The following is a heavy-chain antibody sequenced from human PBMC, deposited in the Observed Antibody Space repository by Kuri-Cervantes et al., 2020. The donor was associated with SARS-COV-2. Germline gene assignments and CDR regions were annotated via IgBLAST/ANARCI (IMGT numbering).Heavy chain of an antibody. CDR1: GGSFSGYY. Sequence: GSLRLSCAVYGGSFSGYYWSWIRQPPGKGLEWIGEINHSGSTNYNPSLKSRVTISVDTSKNQFSLKLGSVTAADTAVYYCARVRYYDTSDGYYYYYYMDVWGKGTTVTVSS. CDR2: INHSGST. V-gene: IGHV4-34*01. J-gene: IGHJ6*03. CDR3: ARVRYYDTSDGYYYYYYMDV. D-gene: IGHD3-22*01.